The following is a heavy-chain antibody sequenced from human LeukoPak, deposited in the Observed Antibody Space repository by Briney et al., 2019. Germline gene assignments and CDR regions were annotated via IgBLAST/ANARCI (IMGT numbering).Heavy chain of an antibody. D-gene: IGHD3-10*01. CDR2: ISYEDGSNK. Sequence: RRRSLRVSCAASGFTFRSYVMHWVRQAPGKGLEWVAAISYEDGSNKYYADSVKGRFTISRDNSKNTLYLQMNSLRAEDTAIYSCTKERPEEYYGSDSYVDQWGQVTLVTVSS. CDR1: GFTFRSYV. J-gene: IGHJ4*02. CDR3: TKERPEEYYGSDSYVDQ. V-gene: IGHV3-30*18.